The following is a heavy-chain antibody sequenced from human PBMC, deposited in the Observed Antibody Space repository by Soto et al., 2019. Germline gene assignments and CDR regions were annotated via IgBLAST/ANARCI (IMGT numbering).Heavy chain of an antibody. D-gene: IGHD2-15*01. Sequence: QVQLQESGSGLVKPSQTLSLTCAVSGGSINSGGYPWSWIRQPPGKGLEWIGYIYETGNTYYNPALKSRVTISIDRSKSQFSLNLTSVTAAYTAVYHCAIGYCTGDSCYGGFDPWGQGKLVTVSS. J-gene: IGHJ5*02. CDR3: AIGYCTGDSCYGGFDP. V-gene: IGHV4-30-2*01. CDR1: GGSINSGGYP. CDR2: IYETGNT.